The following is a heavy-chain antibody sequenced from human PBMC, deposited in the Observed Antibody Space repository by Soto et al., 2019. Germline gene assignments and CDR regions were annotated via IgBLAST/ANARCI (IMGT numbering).Heavy chain of an antibody. CDR1: GFTFTTYW. V-gene: IGHV3-7*01. CDR2: IKQDGSEK. CDR3: ARVYPGSGWPYHYYGMDV. J-gene: IGHJ6*02. D-gene: IGHD6-19*01. Sequence: GGSLRLSCAASGFTFTTYWMSWVRQAPGKGLEWVANIKQDGSEKYYVDSVKGRFTISRDNAKNSLYLQMNSLRAEDTALYYCARVYPGSGWPYHYYGMDVWGQGTTVTVSS.